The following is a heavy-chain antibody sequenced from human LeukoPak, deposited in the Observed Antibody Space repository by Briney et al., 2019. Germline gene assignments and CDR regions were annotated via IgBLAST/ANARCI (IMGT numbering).Heavy chain of an antibody. CDR1: GFTFSSYS. Sequence: GGSLRLSCAASGFTFSSYSMNWVRQAPGKGLEWVSYISSSSSTIYYADSVKGRFTISRDNAKNSLYLQMNSLRAEDTAVYYCASGSRYDFWSGYPLPYFDYWGQGTLVTVS. CDR3: ASGSRYDFWSGYPLPYFDY. V-gene: IGHV3-48*01. D-gene: IGHD3-3*01. J-gene: IGHJ4*02. CDR2: ISSSSSTI.